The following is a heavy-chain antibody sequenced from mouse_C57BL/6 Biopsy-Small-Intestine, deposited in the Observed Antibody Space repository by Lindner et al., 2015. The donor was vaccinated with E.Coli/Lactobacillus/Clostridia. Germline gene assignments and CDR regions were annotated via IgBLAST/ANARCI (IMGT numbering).Heavy chain of an antibody. CDR1: GYTFTSYG. V-gene: IGHV1-81*01. CDR2: IYPRSGNT. D-gene: IGHD4-1*01. J-gene: IGHJ2*01. CDR3: ARELTGPGVFDY. Sequence: QLQESGVELARPGASVNLSCKASGYTFTSYGIIWVKQRTGQGLEWIGEIYPRSGNTYYNEKFRVKATLTADTSSNTAYMELRSLTSEDSAVYFCARELTGPGVFDYWGPGTTLTVSS.